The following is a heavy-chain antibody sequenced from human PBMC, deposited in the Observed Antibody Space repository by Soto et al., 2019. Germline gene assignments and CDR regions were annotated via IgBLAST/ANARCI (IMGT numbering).Heavy chain of an antibody. CDR1: GFTFSSYD. D-gene: IGHD2-2*01. Sequence: PGGSLRLSCAASGFTFSSYDMSWVRQGPGKGLEWVSTISEGGGLTYSADSVKGRFTISRDNSKNTLYLHMNSLRAEDTAVYYCAKGREGISIRYIDYWGQGTLVTVSS. CDR2: ISEGGGLT. J-gene: IGHJ4*02. CDR3: AKGREGISIRYIDY. V-gene: IGHV3-23*01.